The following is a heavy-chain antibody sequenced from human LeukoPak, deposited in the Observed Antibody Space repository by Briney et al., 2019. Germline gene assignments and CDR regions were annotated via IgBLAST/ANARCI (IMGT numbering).Heavy chain of an antibody. J-gene: IGHJ5*02. CDR2: IYPGGSI. V-gene: IGHV4-59*11. CDR1: GASITGHH. CDR3: VKVGYGSGTWGWFDP. D-gene: IGHD3-10*01. Sequence: SETLSLTCTVTGASITGHHWSWIRQPPGKGLECIGYIYPGGSIDYSPSLKSRASISGDSSKNLLSLNLTSVTAADTAMYYCVKVGYGSGTWGWFDPWGLGTLVSVSA.